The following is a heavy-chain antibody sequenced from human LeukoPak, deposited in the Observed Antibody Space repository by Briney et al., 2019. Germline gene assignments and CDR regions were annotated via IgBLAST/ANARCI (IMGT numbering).Heavy chain of an antibody. J-gene: IGHJ4*02. Sequence: GGSLRLSCAASGFTVSNNYISWVRQAPGKGLEWVSVIYSGGSTYYADSVKGRFTISRDNSKNTLYLQMNSLRAEDTAVYYCAKDRFGQYGDYGWRTPYFDYWGQGTLVTVSS. CDR3: AKDRFGQYGDYGWRTPYFDY. CDR2: IYSGGST. CDR1: GFTVSNNY. V-gene: IGHV3-66*01. D-gene: IGHD4-17*01.